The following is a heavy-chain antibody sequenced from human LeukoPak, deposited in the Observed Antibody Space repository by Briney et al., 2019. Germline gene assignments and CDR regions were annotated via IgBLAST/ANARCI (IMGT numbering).Heavy chain of an antibody. Sequence: SETLSLTCTVSGGSISSYYWSWIRQPAGKGLEWIGRIYTSGSTNYNPSLKSRVTMSVDPSKNQFSLKLSSVTAADTAVYYCARSRGNYDFWSGYYFYYYYMDVWGKGTTVTVSS. CDR2: IYTSGST. CDR3: ARSRGNYDFWSGYYFYYYYMDV. V-gene: IGHV4-4*07. J-gene: IGHJ6*03. CDR1: GGSISSYY. D-gene: IGHD3-3*01.